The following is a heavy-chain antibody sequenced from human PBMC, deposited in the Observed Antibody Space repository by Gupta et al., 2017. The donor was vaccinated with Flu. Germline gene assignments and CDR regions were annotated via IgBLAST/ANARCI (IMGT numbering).Heavy chain of an antibody. CDR2: INPSAGSA. Sequence: QVQLVQSGAEVKKPGASVKVSCKASAYTFTNYYIHWVRQAPGQGLEWMGIINPSAGSANSAQKFQGRLTMTRDTATNTVYMDLSSLKXEXTAIYYXARVSKEDRAMGTGPFDIWGQGTMVIVSS. CDR3: ARVSKEDRAMGTGPFDI. J-gene: IGHJ3*02. D-gene: IGHD5-18*01. V-gene: IGHV1-46*01. CDR1: AYTFTNYY.